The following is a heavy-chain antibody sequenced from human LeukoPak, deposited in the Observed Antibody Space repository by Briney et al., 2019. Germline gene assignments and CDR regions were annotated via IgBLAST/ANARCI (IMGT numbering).Heavy chain of an antibody. Sequence: SETLSLTCTVSGGSISSYYWSWIRQPPGKGLEWIGYIYNSGSTNYNPSLKSRVTISVDTSKNQFSLKLSSVTAADTAVYYCASFRGDWNGMDVWGQGTTVTVSS. V-gene: IGHV4-59*01. CDR3: ASFRGDWNGMDV. J-gene: IGHJ6*02. D-gene: IGHD2-21*02. CDR1: GGSISSYY. CDR2: IYNSGST.